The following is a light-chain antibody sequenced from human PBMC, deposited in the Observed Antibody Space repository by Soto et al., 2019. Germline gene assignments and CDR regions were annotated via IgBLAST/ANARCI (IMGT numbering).Light chain of an antibody. V-gene: IGKV1D-12*01. CDR3: QQTNSFPIT. Sequence: DVQVTQSPSFVSASVGDRVTITCRASQGIGTWLAWYQQKPGAALNLLISGASNLESGVPARFSGSGLGTHFTFTIVSLQPEDSATYYCQQTNSFPITFGQATRLEI. CDR1: QGIGTW. J-gene: IGKJ5*01. CDR2: GAS.